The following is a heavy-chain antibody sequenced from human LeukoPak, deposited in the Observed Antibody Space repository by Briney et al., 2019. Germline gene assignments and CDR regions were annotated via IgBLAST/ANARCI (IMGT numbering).Heavy chain of an antibody. Sequence: PSETLSLTCTVSGGSISSTTYYWGWIRQPPGKGLEWIGSIYFSGSAYYNPSLKSRVTISVDTSKNQLSLKLSSVTAADTAVYYCARHQPDYDFWSGYYMDVWGKGTTVTVSS. V-gene: IGHV4-39*01. CDR1: GGSISSTTYY. J-gene: IGHJ6*03. CDR3: ARHQPDYDFWSGYYMDV. D-gene: IGHD3-3*01. CDR2: IYFSGSA.